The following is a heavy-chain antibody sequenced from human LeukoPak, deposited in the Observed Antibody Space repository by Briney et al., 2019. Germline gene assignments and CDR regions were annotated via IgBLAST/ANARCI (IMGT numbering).Heavy chain of an antibody. CDR2: ISGHGDST. CDR3: ARETGDFDS. CDR1: GFTFSSFA. D-gene: IGHD7-27*01. V-gene: IGHV3-23*01. J-gene: IGHJ4*02. Sequence: PSGGSLRLSCAASGFTFSSFAMSWVRQAPGKGLEWVSVISGHGDSTYYADSVKGRFTISRDNSKSTVYLQMNSLRAEDTAVYYCARETGDFDSWGQGTLVIVSS.